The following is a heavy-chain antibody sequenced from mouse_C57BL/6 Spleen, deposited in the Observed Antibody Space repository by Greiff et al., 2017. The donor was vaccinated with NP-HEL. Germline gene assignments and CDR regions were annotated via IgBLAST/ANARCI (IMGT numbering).Heavy chain of an antibody. CDR2: ISYSGST. Sequence: EVKLQESGPGLAKPSQTLSLTCSVTGYSITSDYWNWIRKFPGNKLEYMGYISYSGSTYYNPSVKSRNSITRDTSKNQYYLQLNSVTTEDTATYYCERYRWDGHYAMDYWGQGTSVTVSS. D-gene: IGHD2-3*01. CDR1: GYSITSDY. V-gene: IGHV3-8*01. J-gene: IGHJ4*01. CDR3: ERYRWDGHYAMDY.